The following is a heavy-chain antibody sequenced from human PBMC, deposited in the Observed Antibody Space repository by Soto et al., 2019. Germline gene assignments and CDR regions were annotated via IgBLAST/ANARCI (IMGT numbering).Heavy chain of an antibody. CDR1: GDSVSSNSAA. D-gene: IGHD6-19*01. J-gene: IGHJ5*02. Sequence: HTLALTCAISGDSVSSNSAAWNWIRQSPSRGLEWLGRTYYRSKWYNDYAVSVKSRITINPDTSKNQFSLQLNSVTPEDTAVYYCARALAVAGTGWFDPWGQGTLVTVSS. V-gene: IGHV6-1*01. CDR3: ARALAVAGTGWFDP. CDR2: TYYRSKWYN.